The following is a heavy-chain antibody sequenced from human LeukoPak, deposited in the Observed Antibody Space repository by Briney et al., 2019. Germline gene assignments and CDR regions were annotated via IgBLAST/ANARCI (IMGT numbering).Heavy chain of an antibody. D-gene: IGHD5-24*01. J-gene: IGHJ4*02. Sequence: QSGGSLRLSCAVSGFTFRDYAMSWLRQAPGKGLEWVGFIRSRTHGGTTEYAASVKGRFTISRDDSKSIAYLQMNSLETEDTAIYYCSREKGDRNGYSHQFDYWGQGTLVTVSS. CDR3: SREKGDRNGYSHQFDY. CDR1: GFTFRDYA. CDR2: IRSRTHGGTT. V-gene: IGHV3-49*03.